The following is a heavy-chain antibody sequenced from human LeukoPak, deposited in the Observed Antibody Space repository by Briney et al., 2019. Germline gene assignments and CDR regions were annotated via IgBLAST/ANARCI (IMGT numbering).Heavy chain of an antibody. D-gene: IGHD3-9*01. Sequence: SETLSLTCTVSGGSISSGSYYWSWIRQPAGKGLEWIGRIYTSGSTNYNPSLKSRVTISVDKSKNQFSLKLSSVTAADTAVYYCARVDYYDILTGYYIFPAAFDIWGQGTMVTVSS. V-gene: IGHV4-61*02. J-gene: IGHJ3*02. CDR3: ARVDYYDILTGYYIFPAAFDI. CDR2: IYTSGST. CDR1: GGSISSGSYY.